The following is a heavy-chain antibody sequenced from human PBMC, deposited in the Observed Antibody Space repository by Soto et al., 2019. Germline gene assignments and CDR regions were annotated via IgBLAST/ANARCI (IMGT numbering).Heavy chain of an antibody. J-gene: IGHJ6*02. D-gene: IGHD3-3*01. CDR1: GYTFTTSG. Sequence: QVHLVQSGAEVKKPGASVRVSCKSSGYTFTTSGISWVRQAPGQGLEWMGWISTDNGNTNYAQHLHGRVSMTTDTSTTTAYMDLRSLRSDDTAVYYCARDQGITTFGVYSMYYYGMDVWGQGTTVTVSS. CDR2: ISTDNGNT. CDR3: ARDQGITTFGVYSMYYYGMDV. V-gene: IGHV1-18*01.